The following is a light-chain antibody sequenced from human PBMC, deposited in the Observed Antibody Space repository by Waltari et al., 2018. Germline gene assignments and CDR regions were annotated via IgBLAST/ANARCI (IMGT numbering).Light chain of an antibody. CDR1: QYIGTW. J-gene: IGKJ3*01. CDR2: GAS. Sequence: DNQMTQSPSSVSASVGDIVTISCRASQYIGTWLAWYQQRPGKAPKLLIYGASVLQSGVPSRFSGSGSGTDFTLTISSLQPEDFATYYCQQANSFPTFGPGTKVDVK. V-gene: IGKV1-12*01. CDR3: QQANSFPT.